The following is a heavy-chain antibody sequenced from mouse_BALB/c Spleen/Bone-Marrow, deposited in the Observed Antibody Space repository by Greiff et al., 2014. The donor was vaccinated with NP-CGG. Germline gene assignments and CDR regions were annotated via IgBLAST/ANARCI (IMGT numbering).Heavy chain of an antibody. Sequence: VQLQESGPELVRPGVSVKISCKGSGYTFTDYAIHWVKQSHAKSLEWIGVISTYSGNTNYNQKFKGKATMTVDKSSSTAYMELARLTSEDSAIYYCARRTNLQGDFDVWGAGTTVTVSS. D-gene: IGHD1-3*01. J-gene: IGHJ1*01. CDR2: ISTYSGNT. CDR1: GYTFTDYA. V-gene: IGHV1-67*01. CDR3: ARRTNLQGDFDV.